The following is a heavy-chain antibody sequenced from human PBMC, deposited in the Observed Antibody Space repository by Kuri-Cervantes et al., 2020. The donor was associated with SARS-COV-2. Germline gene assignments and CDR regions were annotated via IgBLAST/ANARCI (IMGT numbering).Heavy chain of an antibody. CDR1: GGSISSSSYY. CDR2: IYYSGST. D-gene: IGHD3-3*01. CDR3: ARRQPTVFGAADWFDP. J-gene: IGHJ5*02. V-gene: IGHV4-39*07. Sequence: ESLKISCTVSGGSISSSSYYWGWIRQPPGKGLEWIGSIYYSGSTYYNPSLKSRVTISVDTSKNQFSLKLSSVTAADTAVYYCARRQPTVFGAADWFDPWGRGTLVTVSS.